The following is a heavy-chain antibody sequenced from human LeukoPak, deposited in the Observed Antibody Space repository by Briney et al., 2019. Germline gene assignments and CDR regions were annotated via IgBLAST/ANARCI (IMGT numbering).Heavy chain of an antibody. V-gene: IGHV4-30-2*01. CDR3: ASTLSTYDRTLDY. J-gene: IGHJ4*02. CDR1: GGSISSGGYS. Sequence: PSQTLSLTCAVSGGSISSGGYSWSWIRQPPGKGLEWIGYIYHSGSTYYNPSLKSRVTISVDRSKNQFSLKLSSVTAADTAVYYCASTLSTYDRTLDYWAREPWSPSPQ. D-gene: IGHD3-22*01. CDR2: IYHSGST.